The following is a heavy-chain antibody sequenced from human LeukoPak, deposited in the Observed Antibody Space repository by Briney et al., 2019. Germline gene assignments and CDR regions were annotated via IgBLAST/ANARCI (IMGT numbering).Heavy chain of an antibody. J-gene: IGHJ4*02. CDR1: GFTFSSYA. CDR3: ATGPGY. CDR2: ISGSGGST. Sequence: GGSLRLSCAASGFTFSSYAISWVRQAPGKGLEWVSAISGSGGSTYYADSVKGRFTISRDNTKKSLHLQMNSLRTEDTAVYYCATGPGYWGPGTLVTVSS. V-gene: IGHV3-23*01.